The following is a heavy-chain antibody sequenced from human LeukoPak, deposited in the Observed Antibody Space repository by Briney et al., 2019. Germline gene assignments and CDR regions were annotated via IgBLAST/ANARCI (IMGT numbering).Heavy chain of an antibody. CDR2: MYYSGSP. Sequence: PSETLSPTRTVSGGSISSTTYFWGWIRQPPGKGLEWIGSMYYSGSPYYNPSLKSRVTISVDTSKNQFSLRLSSVTAADTAVYYCARHWSWYVDYWGQGTLVTVSS. J-gene: IGHJ4*02. D-gene: IGHD6-13*01. CDR3: ARHWSWYVDY. V-gene: IGHV4-39*01. CDR1: GGSISSTTYF.